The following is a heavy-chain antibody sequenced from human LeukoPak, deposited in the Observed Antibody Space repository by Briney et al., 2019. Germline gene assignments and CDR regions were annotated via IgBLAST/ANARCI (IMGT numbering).Heavy chain of an antibody. CDR3: ASALPYYDFWSGYYGLGTFDY. V-gene: IGHV3-7*01. CDR2: IKQDGSEK. Sequence: GGSLRLSCAASGFTFSIYWMSWVRQAPGKGLEWVANIKQDGSEKYYVDSVKGRFTISRDNAKNSLYLQMNSLRAEDTAVYYCASALPYYDFWSGYYGLGTFDYWGQGTLVTVSS. D-gene: IGHD3-3*01. J-gene: IGHJ4*02. CDR1: GFTFSIYW.